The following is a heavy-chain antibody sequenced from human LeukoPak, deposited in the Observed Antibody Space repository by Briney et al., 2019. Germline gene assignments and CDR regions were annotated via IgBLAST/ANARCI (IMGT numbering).Heavy chain of an antibody. CDR2: INPNSGAT. J-gene: IGHJ4*02. Sequence: ASVKVSCKASGYTFTVYYMLWVRQAPGQGLEWMGWINPNSGATNYAQRFQGRVTMTSDTSISTAYMELSRLISDDTAVYYCATGVATIWGYFDYWGQGILVTVSS. D-gene: IGHD5-12*01. V-gene: IGHV1-2*02. CDR3: ATGVATIWGYFDY. CDR1: GYTFTVYY.